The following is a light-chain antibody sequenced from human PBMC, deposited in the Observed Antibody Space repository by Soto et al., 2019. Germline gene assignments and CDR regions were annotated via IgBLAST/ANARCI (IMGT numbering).Light chain of an antibody. CDR1: QRVSSN. V-gene: IGKV3-15*01. Sequence: EIVMTHSPATLSVSXGARATLSXXASQRVSSNLAWYQQKPGQAPRLLIYGASTRATGIPARFSGSGSGTEFTLTISSLQSEDFEVYYCQQYNNWPITFGQGTRLE. CDR2: GAS. J-gene: IGKJ5*01. CDR3: QQYNNWPIT.